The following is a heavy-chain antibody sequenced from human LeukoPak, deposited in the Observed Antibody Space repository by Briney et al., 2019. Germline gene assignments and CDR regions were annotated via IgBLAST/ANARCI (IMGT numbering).Heavy chain of an antibody. Sequence: ASVEVSCKASGGTFSSYAISWVRQAPGQGLEWMGGIIPIFGTANYAQKFQGRVTITADESTSTAYMELSSLRSEDTAVYYCARDLGVSLGHCYFNYWAQGTLVTVSS. J-gene: IGHJ4*02. CDR2: IIPIFGTA. CDR3: ARDLGVSLGHCYFNY. D-gene: IGHD3-10*01. V-gene: IGHV1-69*13. CDR1: GGTFSSYA.